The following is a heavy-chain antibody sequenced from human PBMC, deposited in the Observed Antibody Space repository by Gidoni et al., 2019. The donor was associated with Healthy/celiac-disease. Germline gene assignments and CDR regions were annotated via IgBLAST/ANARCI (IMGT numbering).Heavy chain of an antibody. CDR3: ARVKSMLYTEPVLGMDV. V-gene: IGHV3-30-3*01. D-gene: IGHD2-8*01. CDR1: GFTFSSYA. Sequence: QVQLVESGGGVVQPGRSLRLSCAASGFTFSSYAMHWVRQAPGKGLEWVAVISYDGSNKYYADSVKGRFTISRDNSKNTLYLQMNSLRAEDTAVYYCARVKSMLYTEPVLGMDVWGQGTTVTVSS. CDR2: ISYDGSNK. J-gene: IGHJ6*02.